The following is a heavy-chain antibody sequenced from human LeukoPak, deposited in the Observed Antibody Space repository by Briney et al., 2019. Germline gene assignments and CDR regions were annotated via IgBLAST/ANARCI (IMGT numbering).Heavy chain of an antibody. J-gene: IGHJ3*02. CDR1: GFTFSDYG. D-gene: IGHD3-22*01. V-gene: IGHV3-23*01. CDR3: AKSWNYYDSSGDDALDI. CDR2: ISGSGIST. Sequence: PGGSLRLSCAAAGFTFSDYGMNWVRQAPGKGLEWVSGISGSGISTYYADSVKGRFTISRDNSKNTLYPQMNSLRVEDTAVYYCAKSWNYYDSSGDDALDIWGQGTMVTVSS.